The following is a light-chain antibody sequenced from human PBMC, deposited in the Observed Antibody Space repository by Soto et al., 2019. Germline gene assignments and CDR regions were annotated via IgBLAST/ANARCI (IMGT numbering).Light chain of an antibody. CDR1: SSDVGSYNL. CDR2: EGT. J-gene: IGLJ1*01. V-gene: IGLV2-23*01. Sequence: QSVLTQPASVSASPGQSITIPCTGTSSDVGSYNLVSWFQQHPGKVPKLLIYEGTKRPSGLSARFSGSKSGTTASLTISGLQAEDEAHYYCYSDASSSSYVFGGGTKVTVL. CDR3: YSDASSSSYV.